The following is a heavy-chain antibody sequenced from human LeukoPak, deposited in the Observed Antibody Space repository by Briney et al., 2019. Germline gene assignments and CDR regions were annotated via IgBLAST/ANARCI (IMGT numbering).Heavy chain of an antibody. Sequence: GGSLRLSCAASGFTFSSYAMSWVRQAPGKGLEWVSTISGRGCSTYYADSMKGRFTISRDNSKNTLYLQMNSLKIDDTAEYFCAKDGVDDDYGDFDYWGQGALVTVSS. CDR3: AKDGVDDDYGDFDY. CDR1: GFTFSSYA. CDR2: ISGRGCST. D-gene: IGHD4-17*01. V-gene: IGHV3-23*01. J-gene: IGHJ4*02.